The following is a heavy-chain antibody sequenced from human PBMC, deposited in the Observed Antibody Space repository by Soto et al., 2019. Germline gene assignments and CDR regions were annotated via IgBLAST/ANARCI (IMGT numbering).Heavy chain of an antibody. V-gene: IGHV3-30*03. CDR3: ARAQAIYGSMYWYFGV. J-gene: IGHJ2*01. D-gene: IGHD2-21*01. Sequence: PGGSLRLSCAASGFPFNTYDMHWVRQAPGKGLEWVAMISFDSRDQYYADSFKGRFTISRDNSENTVYLQMNSLRVDDTGVFFCARAQAIYGSMYWYFGVWGRGTLFTVSS. CDR2: ISFDSRDQ. CDR1: GFPFNTYD.